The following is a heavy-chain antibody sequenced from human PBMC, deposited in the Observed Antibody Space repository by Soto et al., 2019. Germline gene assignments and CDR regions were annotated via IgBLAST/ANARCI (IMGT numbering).Heavy chain of an antibody. J-gene: IGHJ5*01. V-gene: IGHV4-31*03. CDR2: IYYSGTT. CDR1: GGSLSSGSYY. Sequence: SGTLSLTCSLSGGSLSSGSYYWNWIRQHPGKGLEWLGYIYYSGTTYYNPSLKSRVTISVDTSKNQFSLSLSSVTAADTALYYCARDRAYCSGGSCYVGWFDSRGQGTLVPVSS. D-gene: IGHD2-15*01. CDR3: ARDRAYCSGGSCYVGWFDS.